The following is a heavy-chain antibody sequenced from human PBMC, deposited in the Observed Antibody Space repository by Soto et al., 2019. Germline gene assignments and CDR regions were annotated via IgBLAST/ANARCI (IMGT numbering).Heavy chain of an antibody. Sequence: RASVKVSCKASGDTFTANYIHWVRQAPGQGFEWMGWINPQSGGTNYPQKFQGRVTMTRDTSLSTVYMTLIRLTSDDTAVYYCAKGEIYDYPPAYWGQGTQVTVSS. V-gene: IGHV1-2*02. CDR1: GDTFTANY. CDR3: AKGEIYDYPPAY. CDR2: INPQSGGT. J-gene: IGHJ4*02. D-gene: IGHD3-16*01.